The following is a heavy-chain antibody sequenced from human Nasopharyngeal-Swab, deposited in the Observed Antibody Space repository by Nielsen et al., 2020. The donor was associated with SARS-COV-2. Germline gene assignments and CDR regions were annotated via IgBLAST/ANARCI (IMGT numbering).Heavy chain of an antibody. D-gene: IGHD6-19*01. J-gene: IGHJ6*02. CDR2: ISGSGGST. Sequence: GGSLTLSCAASGFPFNNYGMSWVRQAPGKGLEWVSSISGSGGSTYYADSAKGRFTMSRDNSKSTLYLQMNTLRAEDTAVYYCAKGYSSGWQLYYYYGMDVWGQGTTVTVSS. CDR3: AKGYSSGWQLYYYYGMDV. CDR1: GFPFNNYG. V-gene: IGHV3-23*01.